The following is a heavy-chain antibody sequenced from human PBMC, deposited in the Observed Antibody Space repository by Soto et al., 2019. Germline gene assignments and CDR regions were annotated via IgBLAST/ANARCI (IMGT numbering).Heavy chain of an antibody. J-gene: IGHJ4*02. CDR3: ARVGDDYVWGSYRYHFDY. CDR1: GFTFSSYW. Sequence: GGSLRLSCAASGFTFSSYWMSRVRQAPGKGLEWVANIKQDGSEKYYVDSVKGRFTISRDNAKNSLYLQMNSLRAEDTAVYYCARVGDDYVWGSYRYHFDYWGQGTLVTVSS. V-gene: IGHV3-7*01. CDR2: IKQDGSEK. D-gene: IGHD3-16*02.